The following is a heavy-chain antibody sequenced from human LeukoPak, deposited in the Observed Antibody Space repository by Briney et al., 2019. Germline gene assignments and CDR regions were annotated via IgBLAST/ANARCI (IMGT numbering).Heavy chain of an antibody. V-gene: IGHV3-23*01. D-gene: IGHD3-22*01. J-gene: IGHJ4*02. CDR1: GFTFSSYA. CDR2: ISGSGGST. CDR3: AKDPTAYYYDSSGYPHDY. Sequence: PGGSLRLSCAASGFTFSSYAMSWVRQAPGKGLEWVSAISGSGGSTYYADSVKGRFTISRDNSKNTLYLQMNSLRAEDTAVYYCAKDPTAYYYDSSGYPHDYWGQGTLVTVSS.